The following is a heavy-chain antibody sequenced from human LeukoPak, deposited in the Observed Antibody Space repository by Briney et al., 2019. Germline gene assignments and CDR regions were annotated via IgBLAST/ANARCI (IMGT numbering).Heavy chain of an antibody. V-gene: IGHV3-48*03. Sequence: GGSLRLSCAASGFTFSSYEMNWVRQAPGKGLEWVSYISSSGSTIYYADSVKGRFTISRDNAKNSLYLQMDSLRADDTAVYYCARGPTNGQAFDYWGQGTLVSVSS. D-gene: IGHD2-8*01. CDR2: ISSSGSTI. CDR3: ARGPTNGQAFDY. CDR1: GFTFSSYE. J-gene: IGHJ4*02.